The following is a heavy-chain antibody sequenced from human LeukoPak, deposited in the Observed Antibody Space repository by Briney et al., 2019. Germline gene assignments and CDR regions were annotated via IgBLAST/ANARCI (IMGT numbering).Heavy chain of an antibody. D-gene: IGHD3-16*01. CDR1: VGSISSSSYY. J-gene: IGHJ6*04. Sequence: SETLSLTCTVSVGSISSSSYYWGWIRQPPGKGLEWIGSIYYIGSTSYNPSLKSRVTISVDTSKNQFSLKLSSVPAADTAVYYCARGAVVWGSNIRVDVWGKGTTVTVSS. V-gene: IGHV4-39*01. CDR2: IYYIGST. CDR3: ARGAVVWGSNIRVDV.